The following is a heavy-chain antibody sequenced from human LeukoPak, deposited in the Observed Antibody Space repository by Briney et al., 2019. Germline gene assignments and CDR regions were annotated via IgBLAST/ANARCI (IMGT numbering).Heavy chain of an antibody. CDR2: IKEDGTEE. V-gene: IGHV3-7*01. CDR3: ARVPPVNRDTSAYRPLDY. Sequence: PGGSLRLSCAASGFTFNNYALTWVRQTPGKGLEWVANIKEDGTEEDYLDSVKGRFTISRDNAQNSLYLQMNSLRAEDTAVYYCARVPPVNRDTSAYRPLDYWGQGTLVTVSS. CDR1: GFTFNNYA. J-gene: IGHJ4*02. D-gene: IGHD3-22*01.